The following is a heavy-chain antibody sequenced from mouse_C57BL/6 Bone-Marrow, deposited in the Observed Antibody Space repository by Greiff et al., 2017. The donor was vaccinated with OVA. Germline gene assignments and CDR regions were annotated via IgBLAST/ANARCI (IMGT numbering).Heavy chain of an antibody. CDR1: GYTFTSYW. V-gene: IGHV1-59*01. CDR2: IDPSDSYT. Sequence: QVHVKQSGAELVKPGASVKMSCKASGYTFTSYWMHWVKQRPGQGLEWIGVIDPSDSYTNYNQKFKGKATLTVDTSSSTAYMQLSSLTSEDSAVYYCARRDYGSGPWFAYWGQGTLVTVSA. CDR3: ARRDYGSGPWFAY. J-gene: IGHJ3*01. D-gene: IGHD1-1*01.